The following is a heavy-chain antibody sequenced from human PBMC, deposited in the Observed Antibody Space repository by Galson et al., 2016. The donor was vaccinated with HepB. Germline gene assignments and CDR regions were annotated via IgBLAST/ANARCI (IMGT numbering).Heavy chain of an antibody. J-gene: IGHJ6*02. Sequence: CAISGDSVSNDHAAWVWIRQSPSRGLEWLGRTFYRSTWENHYAGSVKNRITISPDTTRNQFSLHLNSVTPEDTAVYYCARAVMLGRGMDVWGQGTTVTVSS. V-gene: IGHV6-1*01. D-gene: IGHD3-10*01. CDR1: GDSVSNDHAA. CDR2: TFYRSTWEN. CDR3: ARAVMLGRGMDV.